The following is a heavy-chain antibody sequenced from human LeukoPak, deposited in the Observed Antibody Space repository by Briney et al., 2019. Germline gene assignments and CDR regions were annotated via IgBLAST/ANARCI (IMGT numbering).Heavy chain of an antibody. CDR2: ISAYNGNT. J-gene: IGHJ5*02. Sequence: ASVQFFSWASCYTFTTYGLNWGRRAPGLGGEWWGWISAYNGNTKDAEKFQDRVTMTTDTSTSTAYMELRNLRSDDTAVYYCARDTIAARPGWFDHWGQGTLVTVSS. CDR3: ARDTIAARPGWFDH. CDR1: CYTFTTYG. V-gene: IGHV1-18*01. D-gene: IGHD6-6*01.